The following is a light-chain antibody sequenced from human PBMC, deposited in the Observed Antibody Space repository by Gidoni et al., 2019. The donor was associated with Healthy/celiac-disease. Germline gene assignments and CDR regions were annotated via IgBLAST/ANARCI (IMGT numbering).Light chain of an antibody. Sequence: SYELTQPPSVSVAAGQTARITCSGDALPKQYAYWYQQKPGQAPVLVIYKDSERRAGIPERFSGASSGTTVTLTISGVQAEDEADYYCQSADSSGTYVVFGGGTKLTVL. CDR2: KDS. J-gene: IGLJ2*01. CDR3: QSADSSGTYVV. V-gene: IGLV3-25*03. CDR1: ALPKQY.